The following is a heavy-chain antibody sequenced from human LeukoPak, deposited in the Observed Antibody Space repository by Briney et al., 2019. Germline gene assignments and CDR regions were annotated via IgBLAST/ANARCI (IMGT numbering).Heavy chain of an antibody. Sequence: SETLSLTCAVYGGSFSGYYWSWIRQSPGKGLEWIGEINHSGSTNYNPSLKSRVTISVDTSKNQFSLKLSSVTAADTAVYYCARVSFFRWASTRPSYYYYYMDVWGKGTTVTISS. CDR1: GGSFSGYY. CDR3: ARVSFFRWASTRPSYYYYYMDV. CDR2: INHSGST. V-gene: IGHV4-34*01. D-gene: IGHD2-15*01. J-gene: IGHJ6*03.